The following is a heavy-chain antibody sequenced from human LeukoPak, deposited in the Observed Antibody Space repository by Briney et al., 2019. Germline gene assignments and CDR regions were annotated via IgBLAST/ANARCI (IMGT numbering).Heavy chain of an antibody. CDR1: GYTFTSYY. D-gene: IGHD5-12*01. CDR3: ARDWEHSGYDFPSDY. J-gene: IGHJ4*02. CDR2: INPSGGST. V-gene: IGHV1-46*01. Sequence: ASVKVSCKASGYTFTSYYMHWVRQAPGQGLEWMGIINPSGGSTSYAQKFQGRVTMTRDTSTSTVYMELSSLRSEDTAVYYCARDWEHSGYDFPSDYWGQGTLVTVSS.